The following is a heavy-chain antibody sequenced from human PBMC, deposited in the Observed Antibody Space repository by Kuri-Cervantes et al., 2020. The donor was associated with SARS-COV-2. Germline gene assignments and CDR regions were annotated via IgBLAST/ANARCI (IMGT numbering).Heavy chain of an antibody. CDR1: GYTFTSYG. J-gene: IGHJ4*02. Sequence: ASAQVSCKASGYTFTSYGISWLRQAPGQGLEGMGGISAYNGNTNSAQKIQGRVTMTTDTSTSTAYRELRSLRSDDTAVYYWARDFPGGLATGDYWGQGTLVTVSS. CDR3: ARDFPGGLATGDY. D-gene: IGHD1-26*01. CDR2: ISAYNGNT. V-gene: IGHV1-18*01.